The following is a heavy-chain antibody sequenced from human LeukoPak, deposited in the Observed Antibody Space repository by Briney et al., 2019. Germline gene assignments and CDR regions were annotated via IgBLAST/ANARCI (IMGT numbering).Heavy chain of an antibody. CDR2: ITGGGHST. J-gene: IGHJ4*02. V-gene: IGHV3-23*01. Sequence: PGGSLRLSCAASGLTFSSYAMSWVRQAPGKGLEWVSTITGGGHSTYYGDSVRGRFTISRDNSKNTLYLQMNSLRAADTAVYYCAKDLISSGWYDFDNWGQGTLVSVSS. D-gene: IGHD6-19*01. CDR3: AKDLISSGWYDFDN. CDR1: GLTFSSYA.